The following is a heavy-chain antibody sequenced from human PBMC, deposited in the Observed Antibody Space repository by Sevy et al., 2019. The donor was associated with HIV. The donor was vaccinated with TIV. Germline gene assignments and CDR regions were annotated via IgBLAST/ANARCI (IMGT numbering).Heavy chain of an antibody. CDR1: GYTFTSYG. V-gene: IGHV1-18*01. D-gene: IGHD2-2*02. CDR3: ARVTCSSTSCYKEGGYYYYYGMYV. CDR2: ISAYNGNT. Sequence: ASVKVSCKASGYTFTSYGISWVRQAPGQGLEWMGWISAYNGNTNYAQKLQGRVTMTTDTSTSTAYMELRSLRSDDTAVYYCARVTCSSTSCYKEGGYYYYYGMYVWGQGTTVTVSS. J-gene: IGHJ6*02.